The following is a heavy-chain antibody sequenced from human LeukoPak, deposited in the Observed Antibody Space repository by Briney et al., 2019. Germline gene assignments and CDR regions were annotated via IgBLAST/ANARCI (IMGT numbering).Heavy chain of an antibody. V-gene: IGHV1-8*01. CDR2: MNPNSGNT. CDR3: VRSSDSSGYFDY. D-gene: IGHD3-22*01. J-gene: IGHJ4*02. Sequence: SVKVSCKASGYTFTSYDINWARQATGQGLEWMGWMNPNSGNTGYPQKFQDRATMTRNTSISTAHMELSRLRSEDTAVYYCVRSSDSSGYFDYWGQGTLVSVSS. CDR1: GYTFTSYD.